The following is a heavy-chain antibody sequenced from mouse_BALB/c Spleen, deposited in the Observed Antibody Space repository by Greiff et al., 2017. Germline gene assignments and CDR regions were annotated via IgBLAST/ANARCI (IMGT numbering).Heavy chain of an antibody. Sequence: QVQLKQPGAELVRPGASVKLSCKASGYTFTSYWINWVKQRPGQGLEWIGNIYPSDSYTNYNQKFKDKATLTVDKSSSTAYMQLSSPTSEDSAVYYCTITTNYAMDYWGQGTSVTVSS. CDR3: TITTNYAMDY. J-gene: IGHJ4*01. CDR2: IYPSDSYT. D-gene: IGHD2-4*01. CDR1: GYTFTSYW. V-gene: IGHV1-69*02.